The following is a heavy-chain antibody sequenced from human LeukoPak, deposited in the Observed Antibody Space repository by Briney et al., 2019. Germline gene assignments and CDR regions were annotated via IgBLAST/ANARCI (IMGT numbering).Heavy chain of an antibody. CDR1: GYTFTSHG. J-gene: IGHJ6*03. Sequence: ASVKVSCKASGYTFTSHGISWVRQAPGQGLEWMGWISADNGNTNYAQKLQGRVTMTTDTSTSTAYMELRSLRSDDTAVYYCARDLPIGIAAAGSYYYYMDVWGKGTTVTVSS. V-gene: IGHV1-18*01. CDR3: ARDLPIGIAAAGSYYYYMDV. D-gene: IGHD6-13*01. CDR2: ISADNGNT.